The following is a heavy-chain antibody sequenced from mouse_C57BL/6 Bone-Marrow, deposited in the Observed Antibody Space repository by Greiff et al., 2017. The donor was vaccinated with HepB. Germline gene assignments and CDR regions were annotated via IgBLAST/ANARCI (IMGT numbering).Heavy chain of an antibody. D-gene: IGHD2-5*01. CDR2: ISDGGSYT. CDR3: ARGGPTIVTTWYFEV. V-gene: IGHV5-4*01. Sequence: EVQVVESGGGLVKPGGSLKLSCAASGFTFSSYAMSWVRQTPEKGLEWVATISDGGSYTSYPDNVKGRFTISRDNAKNNLYLQMSHLKSEDTAMYYCARGGPTIVTTWYFEVWGTGTTVTVSS. CDR1: GFTFSSYA. J-gene: IGHJ1*03.